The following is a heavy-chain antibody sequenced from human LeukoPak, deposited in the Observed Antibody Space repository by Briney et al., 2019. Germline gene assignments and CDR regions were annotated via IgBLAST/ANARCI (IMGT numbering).Heavy chain of an antibody. CDR1: GFTFSSYS. CDR3: ARDLGYYDSSGYYDY. CDR2: ISSSSYI. V-gene: IGHV3-21*01. Sequence: GESLRLSCAASGFTFSSYSMNWVRQAPGKGLEWVSSISSSSYIYYADSVKGRFTISRDNAKNSLYLQMNSLRAEDTAVYYCARDLGYYDSSGYYDYWGQGTLVTVSS. D-gene: IGHD3-22*01. J-gene: IGHJ4*02.